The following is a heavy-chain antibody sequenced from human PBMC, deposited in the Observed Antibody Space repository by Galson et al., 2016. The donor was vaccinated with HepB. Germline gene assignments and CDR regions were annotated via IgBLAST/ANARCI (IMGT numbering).Heavy chain of an antibody. Sequence: CAISGDSVSSNSGAWNWIRQSPSRGLEWLGRTYYRSKWYDDYAVSFKSRITINPDTSKNQFSLQLNSVTPGDTAVYYCARGTALTGLDFWGQGTLVTVSS. V-gene: IGHV6-1*01. CDR1: GDSVSSNSGA. D-gene: IGHD2-21*02. CDR2: TYYRSKWYD. J-gene: IGHJ4*02. CDR3: ARGTALTGLDF.